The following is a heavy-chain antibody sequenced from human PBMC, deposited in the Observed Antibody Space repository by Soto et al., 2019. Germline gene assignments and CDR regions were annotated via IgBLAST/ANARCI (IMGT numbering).Heavy chain of an antibody. D-gene: IGHD2-21*02. CDR2: ISYDGSNK. CDR1: GFTFSSYG. J-gene: IGHJ3*02. CDR3: AKDLMSAYCGGDCYWGAAFDI. V-gene: IGHV3-30*18. Sequence: PGGSLRLSCAASGFTFSSYGMHWVRQAPGKGLEWVAVISYDGSNKYYADSVKGRFTISRDNSKNTLYLQMNSLRAEDTAVYYCAKDLMSAYCGGDCYWGAAFDIWGQGTMVT.